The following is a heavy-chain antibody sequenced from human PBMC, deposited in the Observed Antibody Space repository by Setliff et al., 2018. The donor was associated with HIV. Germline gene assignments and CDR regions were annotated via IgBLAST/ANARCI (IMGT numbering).Heavy chain of an antibody. V-gene: IGHV4-34*01. CDR3: ARETDVSTSWFGGYYFDF. Sequence: SETLSLTCAVYGGSFSGHYWNWVRQPPGKGLEWIGEINESGRISYNPSLKSRLIISVDTSKKQFSLNLISMTAADTAVYFCARETDVSTSWFGGYYFDFWGQGTVVTVS. CDR1: GGSFSGHY. D-gene: IGHD3-3*01. J-gene: IGHJ4*02. CDR2: INESGRI.